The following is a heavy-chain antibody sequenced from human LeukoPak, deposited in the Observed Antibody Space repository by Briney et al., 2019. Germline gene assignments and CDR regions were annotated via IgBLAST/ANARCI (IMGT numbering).Heavy chain of an antibody. CDR3: ARLHIAAAGYYYYGMDV. CDR1: GGSISSYY. Sequence: SKTLSLTRTVSGGSISSYYWSWIRQPPGKGLEWIGYIYYSGSTNYNPSLKSRVTISVDTSKNQFSLKLSSVTAADTAVYYCARLHIAAAGYYYYGMDVWGQGTTVTVSS. J-gene: IGHJ6*02. D-gene: IGHD6-13*01. CDR2: IYYSGST. V-gene: IGHV4-59*08.